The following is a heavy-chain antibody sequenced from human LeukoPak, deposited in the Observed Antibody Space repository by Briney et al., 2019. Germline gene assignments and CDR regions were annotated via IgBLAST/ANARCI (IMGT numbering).Heavy chain of an antibody. CDR3: ARAIGYQLPGDAFDI. V-gene: IGHV3-7*01. CDR1: GFTFSSYW. J-gene: IGHJ3*02. Sequence: GGSLRLSCAASGFTFSSYWMSWVRQAPGKGLEWVANIKQDGSEKYYVDSVKGRFTISRDNAKNSLYLQMNSLRAEDTAVYYCARAIGYQLPGDAFDIWGQGTMVTVSS. CDR2: IKQDGSEK. D-gene: IGHD2-2*01.